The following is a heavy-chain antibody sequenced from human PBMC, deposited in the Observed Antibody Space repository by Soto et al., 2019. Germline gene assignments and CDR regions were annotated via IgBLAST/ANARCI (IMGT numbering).Heavy chain of an antibody. CDR1: GFTFGSYG. CDR2: LSGSSLTV. D-gene: IGHD6-6*01. Sequence: EVQLLESGGGLVQPGGSLRLTCAASGFTFGSYGMSWVRQAPGKGLEWVSSLSGSSLTVYYADSVKGRFTISRDNSDNTLFLEMTSLRAEDTAFYYCAKDTRIAARPIGYFDHWGQGTLVTGSS. CDR3: AKDTRIAARPIGYFDH. V-gene: IGHV3-23*01. J-gene: IGHJ4*02.